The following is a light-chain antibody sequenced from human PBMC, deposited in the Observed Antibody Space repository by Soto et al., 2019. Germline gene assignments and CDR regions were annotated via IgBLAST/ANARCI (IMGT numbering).Light chain of an antibody. J-gene: IGLJ2*01. CDR3: QSYDSSLSGVV. CDR1: TFNVGAGYD. Sequence: QSVLTQPPSVSGAPGQRVIVSCNGTTFNVGAGYDVHWYQQVPGSVPNLLIHNNIKRPSGVPDRFSGSRSGTSASLVIDGLQAEDEADYYCQSYDSSLSGVVFGGGTKRTVL. CDR2: NNI. V-gene: IGLV1-40*01.